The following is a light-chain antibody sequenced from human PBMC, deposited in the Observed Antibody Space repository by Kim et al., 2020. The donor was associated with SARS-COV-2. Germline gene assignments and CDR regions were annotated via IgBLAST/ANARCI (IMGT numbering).Light chain of an antibody. CDR3: CSSAAGNISI. CDR2: DVA. V-gene: IGLV2-11*03. Sequence: ESAVLSSSRATSDVGSRYDVSWCQQHHGGDATLLIYDVAERPSAGADRLSGSKSGDTAALTIIGRQHADEDAYYCCSSAAGNISIFGGGTQLTVL. CDR1: TSDVGSRYD. J-gene: IGLJ2*01.